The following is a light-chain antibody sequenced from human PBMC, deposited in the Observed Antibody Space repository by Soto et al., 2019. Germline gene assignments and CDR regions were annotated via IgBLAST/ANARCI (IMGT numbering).Light chain of an antibody. Sequence: VVTQFPDSLTVSLGERAAIDCKSSHSLLYNSSHYLAWYQQKPGQPPKLLIYWSSTRESGVPARFIGSGSGTNFTLTISGLQAEDAAVYYGQQYYTTPYTFGQGTKLAI. CDR3: QQYYTTPYT. V-gene: IGKV4-1*01. J-gene: IGKJ2*01. CDR2: WSS. CDR1: HSLLYNSSHY.